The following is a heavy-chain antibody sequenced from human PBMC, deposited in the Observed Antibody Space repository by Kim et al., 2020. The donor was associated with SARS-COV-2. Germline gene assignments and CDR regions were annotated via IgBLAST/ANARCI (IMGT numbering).Heavy chain of an antibody. J-gene: IGHJ4*02. Sequence: GGSLRLSCAASGFTFSSYDMHWVRQATGKGLEWVSAIGTAGDTYYPGSVKGRFTISRENAKNSLYLQMNSLRAGDTAVYYCARGSSSGYSYGYYFDYWGQGTLVTVSS. V-gene: IGHV3-13*01. CDR3: ARGSSSGYSYGYYFDY. CDR1: GFTFSSYD. D-gene: IGHD5-18*01. CDR2: IGTAGDT.